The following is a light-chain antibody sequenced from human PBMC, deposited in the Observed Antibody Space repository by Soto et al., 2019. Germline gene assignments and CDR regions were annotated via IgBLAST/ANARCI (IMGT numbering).Light chain of an antibody. CDR2: GAS. J-gene: IGKJ2*01. CDR1: QSVSSSY. Sequence: EIVLTQSPGTLSLSPGERATLSCRASQSVSSSYLAWYQQKPGQALRLLIYGASSRATGIPDRFSGSGSGTAFTHTISRLEPEDFAVYYCQQYGRSPGYTFGQGTKLEIK. CDR3: QQYGRSPGYT. V-gene: IGKV3-20*01.